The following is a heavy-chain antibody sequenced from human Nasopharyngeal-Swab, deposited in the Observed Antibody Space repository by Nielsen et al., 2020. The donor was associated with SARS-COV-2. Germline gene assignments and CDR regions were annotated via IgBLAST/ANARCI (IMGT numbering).Heavy chain of an antibody. CDR1: GVSISSSNYY. V-gene: IGHV4-39*01. J-gene: IGHJ4*02. CDR3: ARRTEYRASYYLGGYFDY. CDR2: LYYSGFT. Sequence: ETLPLTCSVSGVSISSSNYYWGWIRQPPGKGLEWIAGLYYSGFTYYNPSLKSRVTISVDTSKNQISLKLSSVTAADTAVYYCARRTEYRASYYLGGYFDYWGQGTLVTVSS. D-gene: IGHD1-26*01.